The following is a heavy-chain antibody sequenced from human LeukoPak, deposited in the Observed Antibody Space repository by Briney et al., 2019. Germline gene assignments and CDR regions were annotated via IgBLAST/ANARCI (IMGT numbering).Heavy chain of an antibody. CDR3: VRLAYVNTSFFRLLDS. J-gene: IGHJ4*02. D-gene: IGHD2-2*01. CDR2: IYYSGIT. V-gene: IGHV4-39*01. Sequence: PSETLSLTCTVSGGSISSSSYYWGWIRQPPGKGLEWIGSIYYSGITYSHPHLKSQFTISEDTSKNQFSLKLSSVAAADTAVYYCVRLAYVNTSFFRLLDSWGRGTLVTVSS. CDR1: GGSISSSSYY.